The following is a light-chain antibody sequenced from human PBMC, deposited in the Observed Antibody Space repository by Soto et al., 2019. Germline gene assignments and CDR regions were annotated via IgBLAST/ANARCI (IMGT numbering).Light chain of an antibody. V-gene: IGLV2-23*01. CDR2: EAS. J-gene: IGLJ1*01. Sequence: QSALSQPASVSCSPGHSITIACTGTSSDVGSHNLVSSYQQFPGKAPKLIIFEASKRPSGVSNRFSGSKSGSTASLTISGLQAEDEADYYCCSNAAGSTYVFGSGTKVT. CDR3: CSNAAGSTYV. CDR1: SSDVGSHNL.